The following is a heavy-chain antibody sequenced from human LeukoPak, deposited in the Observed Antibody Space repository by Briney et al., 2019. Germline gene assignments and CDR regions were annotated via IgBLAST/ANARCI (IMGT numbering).Heavy chain of an antibody. CDR2: INPNSGDT. V-gene: IGHV1-2*06. Sequence: ASVKVSCKASGFTFTGYHMHWVRQAPGQGLEWMGRINPNSGDTDYAQKFQGRVTMTRDTSISTAYVELSRLRSDDTAVYYCARDYCSSTSCLFDYWGQGTLVTVSS. CDR3: ARDYCSSTSCLFDY. J-gene: IGHJ4*02. CDR1: GFTFTGYH. D-gene: IGHD2-2*01.